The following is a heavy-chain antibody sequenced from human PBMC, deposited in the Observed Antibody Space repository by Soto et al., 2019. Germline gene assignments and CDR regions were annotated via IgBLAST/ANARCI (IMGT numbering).Heavy chain of an antibody. Sequence: SQPLSLTCASSGDSVSSNSAAWNWIRQSPSRDLEWLGRTYYRSKWYNDYAVSVKSRITINPDTSKNQFSLQLNSVTPEDTAVYYCARDREYYGSGSYWGRKDYYYGMDVWGQGTTVTVSS. CDR3: ARDREYYGSGSYWGRKDYYYGMDV. V-gene: IGHV6-1*01. J-gene: IGHJ6*02. CDR1: GDSVSSNSAA. CDR2: TYYRSKWYN. D-gene: IGHD3-10*01.